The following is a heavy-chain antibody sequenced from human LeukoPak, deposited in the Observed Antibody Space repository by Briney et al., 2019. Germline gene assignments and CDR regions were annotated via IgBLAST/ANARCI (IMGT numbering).Heavy chain of an antibody. J-gene: IGHJ4*02. CDR2: NSDSGVSGCAT. Sequence: PGGSLRLSCAAFGFTFRRHAMSWVRQTPGKGLEWDSDNSDSGVSGCATKYADSVRGRFTISRDNSRNMMYLQMNSLRAEDTAVYYCAKGLLRTYFSDSSGHTPETPNYFDSWGQGTLVTVSS. CDR3: AKGLLRTYFSDSSGHTPETPNYFDS. CDR1: GFTFRRHA. D-gene: IGHD3-22*01. V-gene: IGHV3-23*01.